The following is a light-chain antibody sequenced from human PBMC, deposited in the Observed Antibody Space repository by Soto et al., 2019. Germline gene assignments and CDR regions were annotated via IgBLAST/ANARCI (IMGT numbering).Light chain of an antibody. CDR1: QSVSSSY. Sequence: EIVLTQSPGTLSLSPGERATLSRRASQSVSSSYLAWNQQKPGQAPRLLIYGASSRATGIPDRFSGSGSGTDFTLTISRLEPEDFAVYYCQQYGSSPPVTFGQGTRLEIK. CDR3: QQYGSSPPVT. V-gene: IGKV3-20*01. CDR2: GAS. J-gene: IGKJ5*01.